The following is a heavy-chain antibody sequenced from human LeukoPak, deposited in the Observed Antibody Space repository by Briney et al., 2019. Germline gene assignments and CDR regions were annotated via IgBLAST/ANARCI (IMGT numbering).Heavy chain of an antibody. CDR3: AKEGSVDSSGWYFDF. CDR1: GFTFSKYG. Sequence: GGSLRLSCVGSGFTFSKYGLHWVRQAPGKGLEWVTFIPNDGSHTYIADSVKGRITISRDNSKNTVFLKMNKLRVEDTAVYYCAKEGSVDSSGWYFDFWGQGTLVTVSS. V-gene: IGHV3-30*02. J-gene: IGHJ4*02. D-gene: IGHD6-19*01. CDR2: IPNDGSHT.